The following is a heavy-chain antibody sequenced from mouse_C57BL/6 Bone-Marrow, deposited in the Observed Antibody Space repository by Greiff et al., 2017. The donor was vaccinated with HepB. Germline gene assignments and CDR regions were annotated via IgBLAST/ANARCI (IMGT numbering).Heavy chain of an antibody. Sequence: QVQLQQSGAELMKPGASVKLSCKATGYTFTGYWIEWVKQRPGHGLEWIGEILPGSGSTNYNEKFKGKATITADTSSNTAYIHLSSLTTEDSAIYDCAREGGYDYDARDYWGQGTSVTVSS. CDR1: GYTFTGYW. V-gene: IGHV1-9*01. CDR2: ILPGSGST. J-gene: IGHJ4*01. D-gene: IGHD2-10*02. CDR3: AREGGYDYDARDY.